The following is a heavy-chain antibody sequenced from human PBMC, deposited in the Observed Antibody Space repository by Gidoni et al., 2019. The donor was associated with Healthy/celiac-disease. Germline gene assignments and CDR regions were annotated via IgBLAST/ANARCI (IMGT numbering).Heavy chain of an antibody. Sequence: EVQLVESGGGLVKPGGSLRLSCAASGFTFSSYSMNWVRQAPGKGREWVSSISSSSSYIYYADSVKGRFTISRDNAKNSLYLQMNSLRAEDTAVYYCARDRGQWLVPRSNWFDPWGQGTLVTVSS. J-gene: IGHJ5*02. V-gene: IGHV3-21*01. CDR1: GFTFSSYS. CDR2: ISSSSSYI. CDR3: ARDRGQWLVPRSNWFDP. D-gene: IGHD6-19*01.